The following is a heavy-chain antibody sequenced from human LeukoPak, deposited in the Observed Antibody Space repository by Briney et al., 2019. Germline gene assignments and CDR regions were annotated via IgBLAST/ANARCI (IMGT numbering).Heavy chain of an antibody. J-gene: IGHJ4*02. V-gene: IGHV3-23*01. CDR2: ISGSGGST. Sequence: PGGSLRLSCAASGFTFSSYAISWVRQAPGKGLEWVSAISGSGGSTYYADSVKGRFTISRDNSKNTLYLQMNSLRAEDTAVYYCAKSGVDWLFHLDYWGQGTLVTVSS. D-gene: IGHD3-9*01. CDR3: AKSGVDWLFHLDY. CDR1: GFTFSSYA.